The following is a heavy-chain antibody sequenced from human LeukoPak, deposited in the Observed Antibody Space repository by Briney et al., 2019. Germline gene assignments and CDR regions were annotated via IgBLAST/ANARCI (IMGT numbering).Heavy chain of an antibody. CDR1: GFTFSNSA. D-gene: IGHD6-19*01. Sequence: PGGSLRLSCGASGFTFSNSAMYWVRQAPGKGLEFVSVISTNGDRTYYADSVKGRFTISRDNSKNTLYLQMGSLRADDMAVYYCARGVAISSSGWYDTFDYWGQGALATISS. V-gene: IGHV3-64*02. J-gene: IGHJ4*02. CDR2: ISTNGDRT. CDR3: ARGVAISSSGWYDTFDY.